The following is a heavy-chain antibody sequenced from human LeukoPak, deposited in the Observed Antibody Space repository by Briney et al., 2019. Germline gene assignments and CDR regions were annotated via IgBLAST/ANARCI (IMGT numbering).Heavy chain of an antibody. D-gene: IGHD6-25*01. CDR1: GFTFGDYA. V-gene: IGHV3-49*04. CDR2: IRSRAYGGAA. CDR3: AASSGFDY. Sequence: PGGSLRLSCTASGFTFGDYAMSWVRQAPGKGLGWVGYIRSRAYGGAAEYAASVKGRFTITRDDSKSIAYLQMSSLNIEDTAVYYCAASSGFDYWGQGTLVTVSS. J-gene: IGHJ4*02.